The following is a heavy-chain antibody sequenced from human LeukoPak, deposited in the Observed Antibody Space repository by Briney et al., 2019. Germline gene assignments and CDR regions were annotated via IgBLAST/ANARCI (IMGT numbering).Heavy chain of an antibody. V-gene: IGHV4-59*01. Sequence: SETLSLTCIVSGASMRTYYWSWIRQPPGKGLEWIGYVFHTGSTYYNPSLKGRVTMSLDTSRNQVSLKLTSVTAADTAFYYCAREGQVAGTWHVFDVCGQGTMVTVSP. CDR2: VFHTGST. CDR3: AREGQVAGTWHVFDV. D-gene: IGHD6-19*01. CDR1: GASMRTYY. J-gene: IGHJ3*01.